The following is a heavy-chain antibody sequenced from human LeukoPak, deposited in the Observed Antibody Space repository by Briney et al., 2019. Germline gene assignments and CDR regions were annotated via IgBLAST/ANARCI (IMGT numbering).Heavy chain of an antibody. J-gene: IGHJ4*02. V-gene: IGHV4-30-4*08. D-gene: IGHD3-3*01. CDR1: GGSISSGGYY. CDR3: ARSDDYWSGYYTFDY. Sequence: SETLSLTCTVSGGSISSGGYYWSWIRQHPGKGLEWIGYIYYSGTTFYNPSLKSRVSISIDTSKNQFSLKLTSVTAADTAVYYCARSDDYWSGYYTFDYWGQGTLVTVSS. CDR2: IYYSGTT.